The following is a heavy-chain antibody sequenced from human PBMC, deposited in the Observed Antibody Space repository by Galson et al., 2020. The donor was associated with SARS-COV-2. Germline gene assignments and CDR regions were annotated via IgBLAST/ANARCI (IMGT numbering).Heavy chain of an antibody. CDR1: GYSITELS. CDR2: FDPEDGER. CDR3: AAAPVTYSSGWPYYYYDMDV. J-gene: IGHJ6*02. Sequence: ASVKVSCKVSGYSITELSIHWVRHSPGKGLEWMGGFDPEDGERVYAQKFQDRVTMTEDTSTDTAYMELSSLRFEDTAVYYCAAAPVTYSSGWPYYYYDMDVWGQGSTVTV. D-gene: IGHD6-25*01. V-gene: IGHV1-24*01.